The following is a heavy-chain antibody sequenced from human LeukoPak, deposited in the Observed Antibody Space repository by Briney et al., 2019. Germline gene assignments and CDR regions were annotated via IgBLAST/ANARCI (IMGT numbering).Heavy chain of an antibody. J-gene: IGHJ4*02. Sequence: GGSLRLSCVASGFTFSDYGMSWVRRAPGKGLEWVANIKQDGSETYFVDSVRGRFTISRDNAKKSLYLQMNSLRAEDTAVYYCARDFWGAYRVDYFDCWGQGTLVTVSS. V-gene: IGHV3-7*01. CDR3: ARDFWGAYRVDYFDC. CDR2: IKQDGSET. CDR1: GFTFSDYG. D-gene: IGHD3-3*01.